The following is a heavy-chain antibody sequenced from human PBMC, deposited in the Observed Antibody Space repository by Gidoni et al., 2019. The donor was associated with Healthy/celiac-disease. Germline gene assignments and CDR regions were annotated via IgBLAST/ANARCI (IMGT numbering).Heavy chain of an antibody. V-gene: IGHV3-33*01. D-gene: IGHD3-3*01. CDR1: GFTFSSYG. J-gene: IGHJ3*02. CDR3: ARDMYDFWSGANAFDI. CDR2: IWYDGSNK. Sequence: QVQLVESGGGVVQPGRSLRRSCAASGFTFSSYGMHWVRQAPGKGLEWVAVIWYDGSNKYYADSVKGRFTISRDNSKNTLYLQMNSLRAEDTAVYYCARDMYDFWSGANAFDIWGQGTMVTVSS.